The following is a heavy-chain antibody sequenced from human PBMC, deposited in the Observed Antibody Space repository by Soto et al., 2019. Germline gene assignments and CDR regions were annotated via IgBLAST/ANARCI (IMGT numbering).Heavy chain of an antibody. J-gene: IGHJ4*02. CDR2: ISGSADST. V-gene: IGHV3-23*01. CDR1: GFPFSSYA. D-gene: IGHD3-10*01. Sequence: EVQLLESGGDLVQPGGSLRLSCAASGFPFSSYAMTWVPKAPGKGLEWVSAISGSADSTYYADSVKGRFTISRDNSMNTLYLQMSGLRAEDTAIYYCAVVVSMIRGPFDYWGQGTLVTVSS. CDR3: AVVVSMIRGPFDY.